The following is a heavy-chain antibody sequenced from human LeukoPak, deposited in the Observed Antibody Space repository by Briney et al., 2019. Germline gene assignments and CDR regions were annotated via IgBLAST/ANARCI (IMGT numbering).Heavy chain of an antibody. Sequence: GGSLRLSCTTSGFTFGDYAMTWVRQAPGKGLEWVGFIRSIIYGGTPEYAASVKGRFTISRDDSRGIAYLQMNSLNIEDTAVYYCTRDQTPYYWGQGSLVTVSS. CDR2: IRSIIYGGTP. CDR1: GFTFGDYA. V-gene: IGHV3-49*04. J-gene: IGHJ4*02. CDR3: TRDQTPYY.